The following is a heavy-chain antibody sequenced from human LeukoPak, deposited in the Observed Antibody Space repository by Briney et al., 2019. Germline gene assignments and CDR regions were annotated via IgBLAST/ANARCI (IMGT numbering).Heavy chain of an antibody. V-gene: IGHV4-39*07. Sequence: PSGTLSLTCTVSGGSISSSSYYWGWIRQPPGKGLEWIGSIYYSGSTYYNPSLKSRVTISVDTSKNQFSLKLSSVTAADTAVYYCARGDCSGGSCYSYYWGQGTLVTVSS. CDR2: IYYSGST. CDR3: ARGDCSGGSCYSYY. CDR1: GGSISSSSYY. D-gene: IGHD2-15*01. J-gene: IGHJ4*02.